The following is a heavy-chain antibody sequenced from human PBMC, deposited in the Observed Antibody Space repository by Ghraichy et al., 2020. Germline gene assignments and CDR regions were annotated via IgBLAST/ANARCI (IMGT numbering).Heavy chain of an antibody. CDR3: ARDSSPTSGGYILMPYYFDY. CDR1: GGTFSSYA. D-gene: IGHD5-12*01. J-gene: IGHJ4*02. Sequence: SVKVSCKASGGTFSSYAISWVRQAPGQGLEWMGGIIPIFGTANYAQKFQGRVTITADESTSTAYMELSSLRSEDTAVYYCARDSSPTSGGYILMPYYFDYWGQAPLVTVSS. V-gene: IGHV1-69*13. CDR2: IIPIFGTA.